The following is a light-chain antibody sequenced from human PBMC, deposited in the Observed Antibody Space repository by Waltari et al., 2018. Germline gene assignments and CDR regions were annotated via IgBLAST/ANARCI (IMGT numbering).Light chain of an antibody. CDR3: CSFTSRSTWV. Sequence: QSALTQPASVSGSPAQSITIPCTGTSSDVGGYNYVSWYQQHPGKVPKLLIFDVSNRPSGVSNRFSGSKSGNTASLTISGLQAEDESDYYCCSFTSRSTWVFGGGTKLTVL. V-gene: IGLV2-14*01. CDR1: SSDVGGYNY. CDR2: DVS. J-gene: IGLJ3*02.